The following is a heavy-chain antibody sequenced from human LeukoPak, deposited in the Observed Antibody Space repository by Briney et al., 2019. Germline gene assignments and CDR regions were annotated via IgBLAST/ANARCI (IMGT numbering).Heavy chain of an antibody. CDR3: ARSCSSTSCYRFDP. Sequence: GASVKVSCKASGGTFSSYAISWVRQAPGQGLEWRGGIIPIFGTANYAQKFQGRVTITADESTSTAYMELSSLRSEDTAVYYCARSCSSTSCYRFDPWGQGTLVTVSS. CDR1: GGTFSSYA. V-gene: IGHV1-69*13. CDR2: IIPIFGTA. J-gene: IGHJ5*02. D-gene: IGHD2-2*02.